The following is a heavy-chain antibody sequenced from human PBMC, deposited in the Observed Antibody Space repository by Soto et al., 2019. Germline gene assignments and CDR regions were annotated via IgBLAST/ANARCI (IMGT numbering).Heavy chain of an antibody. CDR1: GGSISSYY. Sequence: PSETLSLTCTVSGGSISSYYWSWIRQPPGKGLEYIGFIYCSGATNNNPSLKSRVTISVDTSKNQFSLKLSSVTAADTAVYYCARGDGLYGGNSPPFDYWGQGTLVTVSS. CDR3: ARGDGLYGGNSPPFDY. CDR2: IYCSGAT. V-gene: IGHV4-59*01. J-gene: IGHJ4*02. D-gene: IGHD4-17*01.